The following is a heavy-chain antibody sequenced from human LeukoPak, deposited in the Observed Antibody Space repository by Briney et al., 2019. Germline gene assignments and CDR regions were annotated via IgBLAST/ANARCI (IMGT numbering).Heavy chain of an antibody. CDR3: ASQRGDYGYDY. CDR1: GGTFSSYT. Sequence: SVKVSCKASGGTFSSYTISWVRQAPGQGLEWMGRFIPILGIANYAQKFQGRVTITADKSTSTAYMELSSLRSEDTAVYYCASQRGDYGYDYWGQGTQVTVSS. CDR2: FIPILGIA. D-gene: IGHD4/OR15-4a*01. J-gene: IGHJ4*02. V-gene: IGHV1-69*02.